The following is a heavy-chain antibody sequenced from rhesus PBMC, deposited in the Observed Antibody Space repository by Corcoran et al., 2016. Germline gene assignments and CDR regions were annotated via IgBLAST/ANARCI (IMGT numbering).Heavy chain of an antibody. CDR2: IYWNDDK. CDR3: ARRTGGSGFDY. CDR1: GFSLSTSGMG. V-gene: IGHV2-1*01. J-gene: IGHJ4*01. Sequence: QVTLKESGPALVKPTQTLTLTCTFSGFSLSTSGMGVGWIRQPSRKTLEWLAHIYWNDDKYYRTSLKSRLTISTDTSRNQVVLTMTNMDPVDTATYYCARRTGGSGFDYWGQGVLVTVSS. D-gene: IGHD3-9*01.